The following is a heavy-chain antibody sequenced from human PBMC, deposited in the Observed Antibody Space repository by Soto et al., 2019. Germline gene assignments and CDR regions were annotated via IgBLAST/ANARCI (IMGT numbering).Heavy chain of an antibody. V-gene: IGHV4-39*01. Sequence: KASETLSLTCTVSGGSISSTTYSWGWIRQPPGKGLEWIGSMYYSGTTYSNPSLQSRVTISVDTSNNQLSLKLTSVTAADTSVYYCARHGGKHGITGTMGNFDYWGQGSLVTVSS. CDR3: ARHGGKHGITGTMGNFDY. D-gene: IGHD1-20*01. CDR2: MYYSGTT. J-gene: IGHJ4*02. CDR1: GGSISSTTYS.